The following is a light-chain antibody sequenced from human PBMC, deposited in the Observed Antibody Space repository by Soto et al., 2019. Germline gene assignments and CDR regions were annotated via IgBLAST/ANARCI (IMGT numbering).Light chain of an antibody. J-gene: IGKJ1*01. Sequence: EIVLTQSPGTLSLSPGERATLSCRASQSVSSTYLAWYQQKPGQAPRPLIYGASTRATGLPDRYSGSGSGTDFTLTISRMEPEDFAVYYCQHYGSSRWTFGQGTKLDSK. CDR2: GAS. CDR1: QSVSSTY. V-gene: IGKV3-20*01. CDR3: QHYGSSRWT.